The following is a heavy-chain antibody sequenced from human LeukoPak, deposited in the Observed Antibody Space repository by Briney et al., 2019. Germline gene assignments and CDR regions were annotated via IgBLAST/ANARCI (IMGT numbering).Heavy chain of an antibody. CDR2: IYYSGST. J-gene: IGHJ4*02. CDR1: GGSISSSSYY. CDR3: ARQIWRNDRNYFDY. V-gene: IGHV4-39*01. Sequence: SETLSLTCTVSGGSISSSSYYWSWIRQPPGKGLEWIGTIYYSGSTYYNPSLKSRVTISVDTSKHQFSLNLSSMTAADTAVYFCARQIWRNDRNYFDYWGQGTLVTVSA. D-gene: IGHD3-16*02.